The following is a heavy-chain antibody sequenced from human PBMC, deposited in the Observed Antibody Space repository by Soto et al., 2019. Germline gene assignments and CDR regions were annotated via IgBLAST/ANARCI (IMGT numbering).Heavy chain of an antibody. CDR1: GFTFDDNA. CDR2: ISWNSGTI. D-gene: IGHD6-6*01. V-gene: IGHV3-9*01. J-gene: IGHJ4*02. Sequence: EAQLVESGGGLVQPGRSLRLSCAASGFTFDDNAMHWVRQSPGKGLEWVSGISWNSGTIAYADSVKGRFTISRDNAQYSLYLQVTSLRAENTALYYCERDMYFSTAGGGGIDDWGQGTLVTVSS. CDR3: ERDMYFSTAGGGGIDD.